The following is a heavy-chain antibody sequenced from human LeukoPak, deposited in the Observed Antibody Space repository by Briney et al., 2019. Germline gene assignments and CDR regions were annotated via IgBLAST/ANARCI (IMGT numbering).Heavy chain of an antibody. CDR1: DGSITNYD. Sequence: SETLSLTCTDSDGSITNYDWSWVRQPPGKGLEFIGHVHYSGTTNYNPSLRSRVTISIDTSKKHFFLKLKSVSAADTAVYYCATGYGDFRVEGRYFYSWGQGTLVTVSS. D-gene: IGHD4-17*01. CDR3: ATGYGDFRVEGRYFYS. CDR2: VHYSGTT. V-gene: IGHV4-59*01. J-gene: IGHJ4*02.